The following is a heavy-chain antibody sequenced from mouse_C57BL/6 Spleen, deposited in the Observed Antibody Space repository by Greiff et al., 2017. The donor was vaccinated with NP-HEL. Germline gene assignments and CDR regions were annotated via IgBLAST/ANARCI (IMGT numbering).Heavy chain of an antibody. CDR1: GYTFTSYW. D-gene: IGHD2-1*01. Sequence: QVQLQQPGAELVKPGASVKMSCKASGYTFTSYWITWVKQRPGQGLEWIGDIYPGSGSTNYNEKFKSKATLTVDTSSSTAYMQLSSLTSEDSAVYYCARWSYGNPYYAMDYWGQGTSVTVSS. V-gene: IGHV1-55*01. J-gene: IGHJ4*01. CDR2: IYPGSGST. CDR3: ARWSYGNPYYAMDY.